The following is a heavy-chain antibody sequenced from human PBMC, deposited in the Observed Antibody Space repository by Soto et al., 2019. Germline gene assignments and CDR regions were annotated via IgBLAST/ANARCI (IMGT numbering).Heavy chain of an antibody. D-gene: IGHD2-8*02. CDR1: GLIFSNLW. Sequence: EVQLVESGGDLVQPGGSLRLSCAASGLIFSNLWMTWVRQAPGQGLEWVANIALDSTTRVYVDSVKGRFTISRDNARNSLYLQMSSLRVEDTAVYYCATIKPGGYDYFDYWGQGAQVTVSS. CDR2: IALDSTTR. V-gene: IGHV3-7*01. J-gene: IGHJ4*02. CDR3: ATIKPGGYDYFDY.